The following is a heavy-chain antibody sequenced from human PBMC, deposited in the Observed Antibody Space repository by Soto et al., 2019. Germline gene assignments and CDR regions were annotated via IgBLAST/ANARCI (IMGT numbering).Heavy chain of an antibody. CDR1: GFTFSAFE. V-gene: IGHV3-48*03. Sequence: EVQLVESGGGLVQPGGSLRLSCAASGFTFSAFEMNWVRQAPGKGLEWLSYIYNSGSTMTYADSVKGRFAISRDNPKNSLYSATDSPRDDDTAVYPGAREAGGSGVDVWGQGTTVTVS. CDR3: AREAGGSGVDV. D-gene: IGHD2-15*01. CDR2: IYNSGSTM. J-gene: IGHJ6*02.